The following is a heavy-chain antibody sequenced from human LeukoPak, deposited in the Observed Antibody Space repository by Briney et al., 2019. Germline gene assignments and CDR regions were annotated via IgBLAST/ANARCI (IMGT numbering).Heavy chain of an antibody. Sequence: SVKVSCKVSGGSFGSDAFRWVRQVPGQGFEWVGGVIPVFGRANYAEKFQGRVTITADESTNSIYMEVHSLRSEDTAVYYCTKAISTFRSVFDIWGQGTLVTVSS. D-gene: IGHD3-3*01. CDR2: VIPVFGRA. V-gene: IGHV1-69*13. CDR3: TKAISTFRSVFDI. J-gene: IGHJ3*02. CDR1: GGSFGSDA.